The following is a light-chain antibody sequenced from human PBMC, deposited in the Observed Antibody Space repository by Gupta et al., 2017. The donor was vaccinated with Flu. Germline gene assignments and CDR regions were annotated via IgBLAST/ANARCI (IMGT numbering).Light chain of an antibody. CDR1: SGNIASNY. V-gene: IGLV6-57*03. CDR3: QSDESANHLV. CDR2: EDN. J-gene: IGLJ2*01. Sequence: MLTQPHSVSESPGKTVTISCTRSSGNIASNYVQWYQQRPGSAPTTVIFEDNRRASGVPDRFFGSIDSSTSASLTISGLKTEDEADYYCQSDESANHLVFGGGTKLTVL.